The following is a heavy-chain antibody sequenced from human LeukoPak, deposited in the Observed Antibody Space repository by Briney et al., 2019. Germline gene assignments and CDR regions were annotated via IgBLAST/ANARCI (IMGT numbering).Heavy chain of an antibody. V-gene: IGHV1-69*05. CDR3: ASTFADYCGGDCYPYYFDY. D-gene: IGHD2-21*02. J-gene: IGHJ4*02. Sequence: GASVKVSCKASGGIFSSYAISWVRQAPGQGLEWMGGIIPIFGTANYAQKFQGRVTITTDESTSTAYMELSSLRSEDTAVYYCASTFADYCGGDCYPYYFDYWGQGTLVTVSS. CDR1: GGIFSSYA. CDR2: IIPIFGTA.